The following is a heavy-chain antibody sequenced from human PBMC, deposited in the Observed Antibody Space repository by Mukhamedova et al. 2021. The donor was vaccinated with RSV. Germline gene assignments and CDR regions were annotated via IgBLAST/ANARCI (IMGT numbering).Heavy chain of an antibody. CDR1: W. V-gene: IGHV5-51*01. CDR2: IYPDDSDV. J-gene: IGHJ4*02. Sequence: WIGWVRQKPGEGLEWVGIIYPDDSDVRYSPSFQGHVTLSVDKSLNTAYLQWGSLETPDTATYYCTRHSRGAAILGEYWGPGSLGT. D-gene: IGHD2-2*02. CDR3: TRHSRGAAILGEY.